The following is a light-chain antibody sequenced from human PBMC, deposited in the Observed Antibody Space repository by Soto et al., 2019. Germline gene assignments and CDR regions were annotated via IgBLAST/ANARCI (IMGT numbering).Light chain of an antibody. Sequence: EIVLTQSAASLSLSPGERATLSCRASQSVSSYLAWYQHKPGQAPRLLIYDASNRATGIPARFSGSGSGTDFTLTISSLEPEDFAIYYCQQRNNWPPWTFGQGTKVEIK. V-gene: IGKV3-11*01. J-gene: IGKJ1*01. CDR2: DAS. CDR1: QSVSSY. CDR3: QQRNNWPPWT.